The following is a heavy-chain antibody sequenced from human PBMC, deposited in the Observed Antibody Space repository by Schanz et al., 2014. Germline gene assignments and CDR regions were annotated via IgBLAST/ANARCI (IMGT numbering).Heavy chain of an antibody. V-gene: IGHV3-48*04. CDR2: VSRSTPDI. Sequence: EVHLLESGGGLVPPGGSLRLSCAASGFTFSSHSFNWVRQAPGKGLEWVSYVSRSTPDIYYADSVKGRFTISRDNAKNSLFLQMNSLRAEDTAVYYCLAPDYGMDVWGRGTTVTVSS. J-gene: IGHJ6*02. CDR1: GFTFSSHS. CDR3: LAPDYGMDV.